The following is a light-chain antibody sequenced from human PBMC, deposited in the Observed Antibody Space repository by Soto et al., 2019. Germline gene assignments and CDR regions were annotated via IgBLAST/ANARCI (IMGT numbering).Light chain of an antibody. Sequence: QAVVTQPPSASGTPGQTVTISCSGGSSNIGDNYVYWYQQLPGAAPRLLMYRIHQRPSCVPDRFSGSKSGTSASLSISGLRSEDEGDYYCAAWDDNLSGRVFGGGTQLTVL. CDR2: RIH. V-gene: IGLV1-47*01. CDR3: AAWDDNLSGRV. CDR1: SSNIGDNY. J-gene: IGLJ7*01.